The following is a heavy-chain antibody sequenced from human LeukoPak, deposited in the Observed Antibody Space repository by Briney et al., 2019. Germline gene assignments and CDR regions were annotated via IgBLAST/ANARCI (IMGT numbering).Heavy chain of an antibody. CDR2: ISSSSSYI. CDR1: GLSFSSYD. CDR3: ARDYGDLDY. Sequence: GGSLRLSCAASGLSFSSYDMVWVRQPPGEGLEWVSPISSSSSYIYYADSVKGRFTISRDNAKNSLYLQMNSLRAEDTAVYFCARDYGDLDYWGQGTLVTVSS. D-gene: IGHD2-21*02. J-gene: IGHJ4*02. V-gene: IGHV3-21*01.